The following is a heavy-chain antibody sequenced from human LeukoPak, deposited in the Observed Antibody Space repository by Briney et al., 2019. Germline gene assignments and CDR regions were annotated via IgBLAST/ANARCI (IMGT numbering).Heavy chain of an antibody. CDR1: GGSISSYY. CDR2: IYYSGST. CDR3: ARRGYGSGGSYFDY. Sequence: KSSETLSLTCTVSGGSISSYYWSWIRQPPGKGLEWIGYIYYSGSTNYNPSLKSRVTISVDTSKNQFSLKLSSVTAADTAVYYCARRGYGSGGSYFDYWGQGILVTVSS. V-gene: IGHV4-59*08. J-gene: IGHJ4*02. D-gene: IGHD3-10*01.